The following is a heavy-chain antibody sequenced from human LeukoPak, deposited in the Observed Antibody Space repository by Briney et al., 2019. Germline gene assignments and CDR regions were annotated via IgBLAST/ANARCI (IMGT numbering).Heavy chain of an antibody. CDR1: GFTFTDYS. J-gene: IGHJ6*03. Sequence: GGSLRLSCAASGFTFTDYSMTWVRQAPGKGLEWVSSMSTVSTYKFYSDSVKGRFTISRDNAKNILYLQMSSLSAEDTAVYYCARDGSGFYLYYYMDVWGRGTPVTVSS. CDR2: MSTVSTYK. V-gene: IGHV3-21*01. CDR3: ARDGSGFYLYYYMDV. D-gene: IGHD3-3*01.